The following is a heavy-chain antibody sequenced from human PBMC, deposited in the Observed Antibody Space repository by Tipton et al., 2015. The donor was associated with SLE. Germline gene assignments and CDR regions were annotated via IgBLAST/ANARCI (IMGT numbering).Heavy chain of an antibody. V-gene: IGHV3-9*01. Sequence: TLSLTCTVSVGSISTYYWSWIRQPPGKGLEWVSGIGWNSGNIGYADSVQGRFTISRDNAKNSLYLQMNSLRPEDTAFYYCAKDRYSSGWYYFDYWGQGTLVTVSS. CDR1: VGSISTYY. D-gene: IGHD6-19*01. CDR2: IGWNSGNI. J-gene: IGHJ4*02. CDR3: AKDRYSSGWYYFDY.